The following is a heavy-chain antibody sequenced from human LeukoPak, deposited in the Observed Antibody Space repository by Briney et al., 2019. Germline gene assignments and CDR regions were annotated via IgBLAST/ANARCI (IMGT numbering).Heavy chain of an antibody. CDR3: ARLGLEVGGPNWFDP. CDR1: GSTFGNYY. J-gene: IGHJ5*02. CDR2: IKHDGAWK. V-gene: IGHV3-7*01. D-gene: IGHD1-1*01. Sequence: SGGSLRLSCAASGSTFGNYYMSWVRQAPGKGLEWVANIKHDGAWKFYADSVKGRFTVSRDNAKNSLYLQMNSLRVEDTAVYYCARLGLEVGGPNWFDPWGQGTLVTVSS.